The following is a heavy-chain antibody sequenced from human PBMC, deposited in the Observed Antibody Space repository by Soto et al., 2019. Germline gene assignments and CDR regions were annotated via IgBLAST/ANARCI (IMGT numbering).Heavy chain of an antibody. Sequence: QVQLVQSGAEVKKPGASVKVSCKASGYTFTSYDINWVRQATGQGLEYLGWMNSNSGNTAYVQKFQGRVTXPXXXAXSTAYRELSSLRSEDTAVYFCARGIKYGAYSRWFDPWGQGTLVTVSS. CDR3: ARGIKYGAYSRWFDP. CDR1: GYTFTSYD. J-gene: IGHJ5*02. CDR2: MNSNSGNT. D-gene: IGHD4-17*01. V-gene: IGHV1-8*01.